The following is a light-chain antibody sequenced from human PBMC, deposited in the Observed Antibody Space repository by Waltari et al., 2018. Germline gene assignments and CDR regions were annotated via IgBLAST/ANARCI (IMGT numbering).Light chain of an antibody. V-gene: IGKV1D-8*01. CDR2: AAS. Sequence: VFWRPRPQSFLPASQGDRVTTSCRMSKGISSYLAWYQQKPGKAPELLIYAASTLQSGVPSRFSGSGSGTDFTLTISCLQSEDFATYYCQQYYSFPRTFGQGAKVEIK. CDR1: KGISSY. CDR3: QQYYSFPRT. J-gene: IGKJ1*01.